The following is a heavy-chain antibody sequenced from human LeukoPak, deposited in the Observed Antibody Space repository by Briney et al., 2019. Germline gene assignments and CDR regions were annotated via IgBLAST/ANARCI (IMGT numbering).Heavy chain of an antibody. Sequence: GGSLRLSCAASGFTFSSYWMHWVRQAPGKGLVWVSRVNSDGSSITYADSVKGRFTISRDNAKNTLYLQMNSLRVEDTAVYCCAREGRVSGYDFDCWGQGTLVTVSS. CDR1: GFTFSSYW. J-gene: IGHJ4*02. V-gene: IGHV3-74*03. CDR3: AREGRVSGYDFDC. D-gene: IGHD5-12*01. CDR2: VNSDGSSI.